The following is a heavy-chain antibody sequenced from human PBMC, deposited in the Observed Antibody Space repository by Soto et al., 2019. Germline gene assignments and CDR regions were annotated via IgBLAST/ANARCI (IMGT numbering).Heavy chain of an antibody. D-gene: IGHD3-22*01. Sequence: PGESLKISCKGSGYSFTSYWIGWVRQMPGKGLEWMGIIYPGDSDTRYSPSFQGQVTISADKSISTAYLQWSSLKASDTAMYYCATKYYYDSSGNGGYYYYYGMDVWGQGTTVTVSS. CDR1: GYSFTSYW. CDR2: IYPGDSDT. J-gene: IGHJ6*02. V-gene: IGHV5-51*01. CDR3: ATKYYYDSSGNGGYYYYYGMDV.